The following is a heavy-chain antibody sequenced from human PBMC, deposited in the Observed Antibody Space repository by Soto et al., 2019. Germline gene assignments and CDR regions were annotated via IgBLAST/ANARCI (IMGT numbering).Heavy chain of an antibody. CDR2: IKTSAGGGAT. CDR1: GFSFNEAW. Sequence: EVQLVESAGGLVKPGGSLRLSCVASGFSFNEAWMNWVRQAPGEGLEWVGRIKTSAGGGATDYAAPVQGRFTISRDDSKNALYLLTNSPRTEDTAIYYCTTGSVEGIWGQGTTVTVSS. J-gene: IGHJ6*02. V-gene: IGHV3-15*07. D-gene: IGHD2-15*01. CDR3: TTGSVEGI.